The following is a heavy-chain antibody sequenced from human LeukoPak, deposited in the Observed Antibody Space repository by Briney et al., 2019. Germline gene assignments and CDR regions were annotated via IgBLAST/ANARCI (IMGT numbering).Heavy chain of an antibody. CDR3: ARRFLSCSGGSCYYNAFDI. V-gene: IGHV4-59*08. J-gene: IGHJ3*02. CDR2: IYYSGST. D-gene: IGHD2-15*01. CDR1: GGSISSYY. Sequence: SETLSLTCTVSGGSISSYYWSWIRQPPGKGLEWIGYIYYSGSTNYNPSLKSRVTISVDTSKNQFSLKLSSVTAAHTAVYYCARRFLSCSGGSCYYNAFDIWGQGTMVTVSS.